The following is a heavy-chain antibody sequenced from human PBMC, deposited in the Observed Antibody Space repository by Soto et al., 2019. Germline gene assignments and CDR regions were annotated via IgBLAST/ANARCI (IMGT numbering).Heavy chain of an antibody. D-gene: IGHD2-2*01. J-gene: IGHJ4*02. CDR1: GFALSSFA. CDR2: SSGTGVNA. V-gene: IGHV3-23*01. CDR3: ANVVG. Sequence: GGSLRLSCAGSGFALSSFAMNWVRQAPGKGLEWVSASSGTGVNAYYADSVRGRFTVSRDNSKNTVLLEMNSLRAEDTAVYYCANVVGWGQGTLVTVSS.